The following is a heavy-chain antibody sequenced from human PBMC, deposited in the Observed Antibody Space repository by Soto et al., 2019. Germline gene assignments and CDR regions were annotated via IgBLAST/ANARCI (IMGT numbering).Heavy chain of an antibody. Sequence: GGSLRLSCAASGFTFSSYSMNWVRQAPGKGLEWVSYISSSSTIYYADSVKGRFTISRDNVKNSLYLQMNSLRDEDTAVYYCARDGDIVVVVAAIGYYGMDVWGQGTTVTVSS. V-gene: IGHV3-48*02. CDR2: ISSSSTI. CDR1: GFTFSSYS. CDR3: ARDGDIVVVVAAIGYYGMDV. D-gene: IGHD2-15*01. J-gene: IGHJ6*02.